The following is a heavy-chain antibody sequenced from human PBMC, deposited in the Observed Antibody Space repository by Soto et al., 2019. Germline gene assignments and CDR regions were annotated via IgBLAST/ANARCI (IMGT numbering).Heavy chain of an antibody. Sequence: EVQLLESGGGLVQPGGSLRLSCAATGFTFSDFVMSWVRQAPGKGLEWVSGMSFDGGNTYYADYVKGRFTISGDDSKNTIYLKRNSLGAEDTDVYYWAKESSPQDWGRGTLVTVS. CDR1: GFTFSDFV. V-gene: IGHV3-23*01. J-gene: IGHJ4*02. CDR2: MSFDGGNT. D-gene: IGHD6-6*01. CDR3: AKESSPQD.